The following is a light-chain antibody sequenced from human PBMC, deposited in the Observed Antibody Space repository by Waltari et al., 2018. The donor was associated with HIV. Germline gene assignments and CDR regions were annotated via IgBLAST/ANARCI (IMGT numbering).Light chain of an antibody. CDR3: AVWDDSLSGRL. CDR1: TSNVRNNY. J-gene: IGLJ2*01. V-gene: IGLV1-47*01. CDR2: RNN. Sequence: QSVLAQPRSVSGTPGQTVNISCSGSTSNVRNNYVYWYQQVTGVAPKLLIYRNNQRPSGVPDRFSGSKSGTSASLAISGLRTEDEAEYFCAVWDDSLSGRLFGGGTKVTVL.